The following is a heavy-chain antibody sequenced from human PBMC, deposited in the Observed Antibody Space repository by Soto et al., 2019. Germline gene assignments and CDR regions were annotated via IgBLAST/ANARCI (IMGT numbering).Heavy chain of an antibody. D-gene: IGHD2-2*01. CDR3: ARHRNDCSSTRCSTAHYYYYGMDV. J-gene: IGHJ6*02. V-gene: IGHV5-51*01. Sequence: PVESLMISFNGSGYSFTSYWMGLVRQIPGKGLEWMGIIYPGDSDTRYRPSFQGQVTISADNSIRTAYLQWSSLKASDTAMYYCARHRNDCSSTRCSTAHYYYYGMDVWGQGTTVTVSS. CDR1: GYSFTSYW. CDR2: IYPGDSDT.